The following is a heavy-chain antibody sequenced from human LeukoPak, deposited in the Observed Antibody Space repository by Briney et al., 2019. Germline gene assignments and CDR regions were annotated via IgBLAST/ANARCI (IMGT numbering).Heavy chain of an antibody. V-gene: IGHV3-7*01. J-gene: IGHJ4*02. CDR1: GFTFSSYW. D-gene: IGHD2-2*01. Sequence: GGSLRLSCAASGFTFSSYWMSWVRQAPGKGLEWVANIKQDGSEKYYVDSVKGRFTISRDNSKNSLYLQMNSLRAEDTAVYYCASLGIVVPAARFGLGVDYWGQGTRVTVSS. CDR2: IKQDGSEK. CDR3: ASLGIVVPAARFGLGVDY.